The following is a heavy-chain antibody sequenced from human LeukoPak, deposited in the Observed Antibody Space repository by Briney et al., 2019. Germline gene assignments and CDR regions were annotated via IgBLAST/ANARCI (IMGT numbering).Heavy chain of an antibody. Sequence: SETLSLTFDVSGXSVTSTNWWSWVRQPPGQGLEWIGEIHLRGLTNYNPSLSSRVTMSLDTSKNYVSLNLTSVTAADTAVYYCAAAPILRGEGGEHYKYGMDVWGQGTTVIVSS. D-gene: IGHD2-2*02. J-gene: IGHJ6*02. V-gene: IGHV4-4*02. CDR3: AAAPILRGEGGEHYKYGMDV. CDR2: IHLRGLT. CDR1: GXSVTSTNW.